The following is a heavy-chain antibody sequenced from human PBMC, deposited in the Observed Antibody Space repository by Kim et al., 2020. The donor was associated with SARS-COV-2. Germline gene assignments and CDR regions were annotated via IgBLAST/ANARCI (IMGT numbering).Heavy chain of an antibody. CDR1: GGSISSSSYY. D-gene: IGHD4-17*01. J-gene: IGHJ4*02. CDR2: IYYSGST. CDR3: ASVDYGDYGPLFDY. V-gene: IGHV4-39*01. Sequence: SETLSLTCTVSGGSISSSSYYWGGIRQPPGKGLEWIGSIYYSGSTYYNPSLKSRVTISVDTSKNQFSLKLSSVTAADTAVYYCASVDYGDYGPLFDYWGQGTLVTVSS.